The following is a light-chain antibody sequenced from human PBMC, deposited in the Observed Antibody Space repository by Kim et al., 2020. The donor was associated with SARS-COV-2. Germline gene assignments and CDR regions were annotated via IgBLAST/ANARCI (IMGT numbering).Light chain of an antibody. Sequence: ASVGDRVTITCQASQDISNHLNWYQQKPGKVPKLLVYDASKLEIGVPSRFSGSGSGTHFTFTISSLQPEDIATYFCQQYESLPLTFGGGTKVDIK. CDR3: QQYESLPLT. CDR2: DAS. CDR1: QDISNH. J-gene: IGKJ4*01. V-gene: IGKV1-33*01.